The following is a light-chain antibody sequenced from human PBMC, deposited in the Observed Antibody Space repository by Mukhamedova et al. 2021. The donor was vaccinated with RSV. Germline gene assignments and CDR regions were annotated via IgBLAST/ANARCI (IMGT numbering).Light chain of an antibody. V-gene: IGKV3-15*01. Sequence: LGQAPRLLMYDASTRATGIPARFSGSGSGTEFTLTISSVQSEAFAIYYCQQYNDLITFGQGTRLEIK. CDR3: QQYNDLIT. J-gene: IGKJ5*01. CDR2: DAS.